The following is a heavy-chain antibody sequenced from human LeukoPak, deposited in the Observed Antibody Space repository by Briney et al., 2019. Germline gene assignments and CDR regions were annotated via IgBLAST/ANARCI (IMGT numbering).Heavy chain of an antibody. Sequence: GASVKVSCTASGYTFTSYYMHWVRQAPGQGLEWMGIINPSGGSTSYAQKFQGRVTMTRDTSTSTVYVELSSLRSEDTAVYYCARDHGCSSTSCYEFVSNWFDPWGQGTLVTVSS. V-gene: IGHV1-46*01. D-gene: IGHD2-2*01. CDR3: ARDHGCSSTSCYEFVSNWFDP. CDR2: INPSGGST. CDR1: GYTFTSYY. J-gene: IGHJ5*02.